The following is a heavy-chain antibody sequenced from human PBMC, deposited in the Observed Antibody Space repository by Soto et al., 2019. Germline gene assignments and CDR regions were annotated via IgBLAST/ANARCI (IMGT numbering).Heavy chain of an antibody. J-gene: IGHJ4*02. D-gene: IGHD6-19*01. V-gene: IGHV4-39*01. CDR2: IYYSGST. CDR1: GGSISSSSYY. CDR3: ARHFERQWLVRDYFDY. Sequence: SETLSLTCTVSGGSISSSSYYWGWIRQPPGKGLEWIGSIYYSGSTYYNPSLKSRVTISVDTSKNQFSLKLSSVTAADTAVYYCARHFERQWLVRDYFDYWGQGTLVTVSS.